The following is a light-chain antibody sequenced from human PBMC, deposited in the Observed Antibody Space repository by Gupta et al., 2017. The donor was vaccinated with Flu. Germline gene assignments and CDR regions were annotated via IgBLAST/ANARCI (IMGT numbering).Light chain of an antibody. Sequence: QKPGQSPQLLIYLGSTRASGVPDRISGSGSGTDFTLKINRVEAEDVGVYFCMQALQTPLTFGGGTKGEIQ. V-gene: IGKV2-28*01. CDR2: LGS. CDR3: MQALQTPLT. J-gene: IGKJ4*01.